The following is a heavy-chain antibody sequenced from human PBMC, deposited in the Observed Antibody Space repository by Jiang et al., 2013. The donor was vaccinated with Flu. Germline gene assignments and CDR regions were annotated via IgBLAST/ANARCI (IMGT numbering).Heavy chain of an antibody. J-gene: IGHJ5*01. CDR2: IYYSGST. D-gene: IGHD6-19*01. V-gene: IGHV4-39*07. Sequence: PGLVKTSETLSLTCSVSGDSVSSGTYYWAWIRQPPGKGLEWIGTIYYSGSTYYNPSLKSQVTMSVDMSKNHFSLRVGPVTAADTAVYYCAAEPSAVAPGRRWFDSWGQGTLVTVSS. CDR3: AAEPSAVAPGRRWFDS. CDR1: GDSVSSGTYY.